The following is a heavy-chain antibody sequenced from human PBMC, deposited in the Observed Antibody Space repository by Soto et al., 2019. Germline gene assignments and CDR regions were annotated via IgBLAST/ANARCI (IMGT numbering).Heavy chain of an antibody. J-gene: IGHJ5*01. CDR2: VKLDGSER. Sequence: GGSLRLSCEAYGFTFSNYWMGWVRQAPGKGLEWVANVKLDGSERYYVDSVKGRFTISRDNAKNSVYLQMNSLRAEDSAIYYCARDPIRRDGYVFDSWGQGALVTVSS. CDR3: ARDPIRRDGYVFDS. D-gene: IGHD5-12*01. CDR1: GFTFSNYW. V-gene: IGHV3-7*01.